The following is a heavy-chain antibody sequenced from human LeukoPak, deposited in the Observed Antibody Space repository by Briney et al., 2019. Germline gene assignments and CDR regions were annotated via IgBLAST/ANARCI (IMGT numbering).Heavy chain of an antibody. CDR2: INHSGST. CDR3: AKVYSSSSRDAFDV. D-gene: IGHD6-6*01. CDR1: GGSFSGYY. J-gene: IGHJ3*01. Sequence: SETLSLTCAVYGGSFSGYYWSWVRQSPGKGLEWIGEINHSGSTNYNSSLKSRVTISVDTSKSQFSLRLSSVTAADTAVYYCAKVYSSSSRDAFDVWGQGTVVTVSS. V-gene: IGHV4-34*01.